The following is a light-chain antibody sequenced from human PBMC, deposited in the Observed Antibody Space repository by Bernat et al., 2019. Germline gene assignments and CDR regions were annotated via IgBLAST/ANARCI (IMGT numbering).Light chain of an antibody. Sequence: NFMLTQPHSVSESPGKTVTISCSRSSGSIAGNYVQWYQQRPGSAPTTVMYEDNQRPYGVPDRFSGSIDRSSNSASLTISGLKTEDEADYDWQSYDSSVWVFGGGTKLTVL. V-gene: IGLV6-57*04. CDR1: SGSIAGNY. CDR2: EDN. J-gene: IGLJ3*02. CDR3: QSYDSSVWV.